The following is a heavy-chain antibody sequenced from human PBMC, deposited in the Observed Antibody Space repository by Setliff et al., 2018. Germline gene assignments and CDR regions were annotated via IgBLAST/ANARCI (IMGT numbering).Heavy chain of an antibody. V-gene: IGHV3-48*01. CDR2: ISTSSGPI. CDR3: DR. CDR1: GFTFSTYS. J-gene: IGHJ5*02. Sequence: GGSLRLSCEASGFTFSTYSMHWVRQAPGKGLEWVSYISTSSGPIYYADSVKGRFTISRDNAGNSLYLQMNSLRAEYLTDYYFDRWGQGTLVTVSS.